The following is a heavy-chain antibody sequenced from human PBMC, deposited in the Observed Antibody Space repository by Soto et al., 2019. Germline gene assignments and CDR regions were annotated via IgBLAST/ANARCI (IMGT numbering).Heavy chain of an antibody. J-gene: IGHJ4*02. CDR2: IWYDGGNK. V-gene: IGHV3-33*01. D-gene: IGHD6-19*01. CDR3: ARDGQWLPRDGLRSSYYFDY. CDR1: GFNFSSYV. Sequence: QVQLVESGVGVVQPGRSLRLSCAASGFNFSSYVMHWVRQAPGKGLEWVAVIWYDGGNKYYADSVKGRFTISRDNSKNTLYLQMNSLRVEDTAVYYCARDGQWLPRDGLRSSYYFDYWGQGTLVTVSS.